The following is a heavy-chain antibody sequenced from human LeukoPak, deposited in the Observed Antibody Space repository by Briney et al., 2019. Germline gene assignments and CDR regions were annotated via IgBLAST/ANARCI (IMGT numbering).Heavy chain of an antibody. CDR3: ARPLYYDFWSGFKI. J-gene: IGHJ4*02. CDR1: GYTFTSYH. V-gene: IGHV1-46*01. D-gene: IGHD3-3*01. Sequence: GASVKVSCKASGYTFTSYHMHWVRQAPGQGLEWMGLINLSGGSTTYAQRFQGRVTLTRDTSTSTAYMELSSLRPEDTAVYYCARPLYYDFWSGFKIWGQGTLVTVSS. CDR2: INLSGGST.